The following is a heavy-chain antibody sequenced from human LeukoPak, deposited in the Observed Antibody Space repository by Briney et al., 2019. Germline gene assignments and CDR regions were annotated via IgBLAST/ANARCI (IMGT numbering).Heavy chain of an antibody. CDR1: GGSFSGYY. J-gene: IGHJ4*02. CDR2: INHSGST. V-gene: IGHV4-34*01. Sequence: PSETLSLTCAVYGGSFSGYYWSWIRQPPGKGLEWIGEINHSGSTNYNPSLKSRVTISVDTSKNQFSLKLSSVTAADMAVYYCARHGPYNTYYYDSSGYYYFDYWGQGTLVTVSS. D-gene: IGHD3-22*01. CDR3: ARHGPYNTYYYDSSGYYYFDY.